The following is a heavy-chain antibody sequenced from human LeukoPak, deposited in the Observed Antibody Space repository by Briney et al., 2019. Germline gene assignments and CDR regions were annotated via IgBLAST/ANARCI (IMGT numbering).Heavy chain of an antibody. CDR2: MNGDGSQI. CDR1: GFTFSGHW. CDR3: ATQDGSWGY. V-gene: IGHV3-7*01. D-gene: IGHD6-13*01. Sequence: GGSLRLSCAASGFTFSGHWMSWVRQAPAKGLEWVAHMNGDGSQIYYMDFVKGRFTISRDNAKNSLYLQMNSLRAEDTAVYYCATQDGSWGYWGQGTLVTVSS. J-gene: IGHJ4*02.